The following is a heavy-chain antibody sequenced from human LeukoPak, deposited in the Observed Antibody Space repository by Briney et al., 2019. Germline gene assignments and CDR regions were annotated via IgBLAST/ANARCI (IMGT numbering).Heavy chain of an antibody. CDR3: ARDLGDFWTTGYYFDY. Sequence: GGSLRLSCAASGFTFSDYYMSWIRQAPGKGLEWVSYISSSGSTIYYADSVKGRFTISRDNAKNSLYLQMNSLRAEDTAVYYCARDLGDFWTTGYYFDYWGQGTLVTVSS. J-gene: IGHJ4*02. CDR1: GFTFSDYY. CDR2: ISSSGSTI. V-gene: IGHV3-11*04. D-gene: IGHD3-3*01.